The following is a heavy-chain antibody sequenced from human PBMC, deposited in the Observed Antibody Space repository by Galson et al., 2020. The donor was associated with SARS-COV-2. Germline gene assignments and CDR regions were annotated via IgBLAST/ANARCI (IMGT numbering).Heavy chain of an antibody. CDR1: GGSINSGQYY. CDR3: ARRPIAEGGNWFDP. CDR2: IYHSGST. D-gene: IGHD6-19*01. Sequence: SETLSLTCSVSGGSINSGQYYWDWIRQPPGKGLEWIGSIYHSGSTYYIPSLKSRVTMSADLSKNQFSLNLSSVTAADTAVYFCARRPIAEGGNWFDPWGQGTLVTVSS. V-gene: IGHV4-39*01. J-gene: IGHJ5*02.